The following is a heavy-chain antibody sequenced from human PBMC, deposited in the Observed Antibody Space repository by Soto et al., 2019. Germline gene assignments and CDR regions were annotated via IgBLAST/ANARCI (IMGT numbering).Heavy chain of an antibody. CDR1: GFTFGDYT. CDR2: ITWDGINI. D-gene: IGHD2-15*01. J-gene: IGHJ4*02. Sequence: EVQLVESGGGVVQPGGSLRLSCTASGFTFGDYTMHWVRQAPGKGLEWVSLITWDGINIEYADSVRGRFNISRDNSKNALYLQMNVLRHEDTAFYYFAKDGIAWHWGQVTLVTVSA. CDR3: AKDGIAWH. V-gene: IGHV3-43*01.